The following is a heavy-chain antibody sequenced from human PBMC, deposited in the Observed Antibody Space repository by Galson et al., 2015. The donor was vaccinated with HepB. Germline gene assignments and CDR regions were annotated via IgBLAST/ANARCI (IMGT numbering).Heavy chain of an antibody. CDR1: GFSFSVYS. CDR3: TRADSSGYSNY. CDR2: ISGRFSNI. D-gene: IGHD3-22*01. Sequence: SLRLSCAASGFSFSVYSMNWVRQAPGKGLEWISYISGRFSNIYYADSVKGRFTISRDKAKNSLFLQMNSLKTEDTAVYHCTRADSSGYSNYWGQGTLVTVSS. J-gene: IGHJ4*02. V-gene: IGHV3-21*05.